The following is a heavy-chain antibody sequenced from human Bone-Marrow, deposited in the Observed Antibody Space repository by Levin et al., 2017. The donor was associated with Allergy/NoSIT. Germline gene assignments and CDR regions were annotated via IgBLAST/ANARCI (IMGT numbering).Heavy chain of an antibody. CDR2: ISYSSSHI. V-gene: IGHV3-21*01. CDR1: GFSFESYS. Sequence: PGGSLRLSCAASGFSFESYSMNWVRQAPGKGLEWVSSISYSSSHIYYADSLKGRFTISRDNAKKSLYLQMNSLRVEDTAVYYCVRDGGYSGSERLGLDYWGQGTLVTVSS. CDR3: VRDGGYSGSERLGLDY. J-gene: IGHJ4*02. D-gene: IGHD5-12*01.